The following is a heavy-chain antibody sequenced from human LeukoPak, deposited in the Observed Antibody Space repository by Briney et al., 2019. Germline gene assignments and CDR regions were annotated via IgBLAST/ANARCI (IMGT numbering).Heavy chain of an antibody. CDR3: AKAYHTQAGDAIDY. CDR1: GFTFDDYA. V-gene: IGHV3-43*02. J-gene: IGHJ4*02. CDR2: ISGDGGST. Sequence: PGGSLRLSCAASGFTFDDYAMHWVRQAPGKGLEWVSLISGDGGSTYYADSVKGRFTISRDNSKNSLYLQMNSLRTEDTALYYRAKAYHTQAGDAIDYWGQGTLVTVSS. D-gene: IGHD3-10*01.